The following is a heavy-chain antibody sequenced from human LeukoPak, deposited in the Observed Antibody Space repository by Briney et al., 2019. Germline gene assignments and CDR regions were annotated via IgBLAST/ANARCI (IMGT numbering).Heavy chain of an antibody. V-gene: IGHV4-4*02. Sequence: GSLRLSCAASGFTFSSYSMNWVRQAPGKGLEWIGEIYHSGSTNYNPSLKSRVTISVDKSKNQFSLKLSSVTAADTAVYYCARDASQIFDYWGQGTLVTVSS. CDR3: ARDASQIFDY. D-gene: IGHD6-6*01. CDR2: IYHSGST. CDR1: GFTFSSYSM. J-gene: IGHJ4*02.